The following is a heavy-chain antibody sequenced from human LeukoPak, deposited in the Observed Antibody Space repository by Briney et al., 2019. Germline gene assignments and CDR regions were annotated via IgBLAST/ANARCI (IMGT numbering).Heavy chain of an antibody. V-gene: IGHV1-18*01. CDR1: GYTFTSYG. J-gene: IGHJ4*02. CDR3: ATADLPTVTTQFDY. D-gene: IGHD4-17*01. CDR2: ISAYNGNT. Sequence: GASVKVSCKASGYTFTSYGISWVRQAPGQGLEWMGWISAYNGNTNYAQKLQGRVTMTTDTSTSTAYMELRSLRSDDTAVYYCATADLPTVTTQFDYWGQGTLVTASS.